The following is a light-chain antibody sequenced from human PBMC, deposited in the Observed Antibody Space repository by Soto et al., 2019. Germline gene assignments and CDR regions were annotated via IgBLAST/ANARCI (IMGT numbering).Light chain of an antibody. CDR3: QQYGSSPRT. Sequence: EIVMTQSPTILSVSPGERATLSCRASQSVSSNLAWYQQKPGQAPRLLIYGASSRATGIPDRFSGSGSGTDFTLTISRLEPEDFAVYYCQQYGSSPRTFGQGTMVDIK. V-gene: IGKV3-20*01. J-gene: IGKJ1*01. CDR2: GAS. CDR1: QSVSSN.